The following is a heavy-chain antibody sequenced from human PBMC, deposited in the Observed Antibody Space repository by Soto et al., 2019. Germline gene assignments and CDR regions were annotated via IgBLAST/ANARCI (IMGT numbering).Heavy chain of an antibody. CDR1: GFTIRGYA. Sequence: PLGSLRLSCAVSGFTIRGYAMHWVRQAPGKGLEWVAVISHDGSETYYASAVKGRSAISRDNSKNTVLLQMDSLRVEDAAVYYCARGINDFWSGYYADQWGQGTLVTVSS. V-gene: IGHV3-30*09. J-gene: IGHJ4*02. D-gene: IGHD3-3*01. CDR3: ARGINDFWSGYYADQ. CDR2: ISHDGSET.